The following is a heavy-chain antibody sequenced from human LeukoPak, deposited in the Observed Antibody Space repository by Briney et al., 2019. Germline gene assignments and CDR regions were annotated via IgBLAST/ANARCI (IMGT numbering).Heavy chain of an antibody. CDR3: ARADFDYYDSSGYRADAFDI. D-gene: IGHD3-22*01. V-gene: IGHV4-61*08. Sequence: SETLSLTCTVSGASISSGAYYWSWIRQPPGKGLEWIGYIYYSGSTNYNPSLKSRVTISVDTSKNQFSLKLSSVTAADTAVYYCARADFDYYDSSGYRADAFDIWGQGTMVTVSS. CDR2: IYYSGST. CDR1: GASISSGAYY. J-gene: IGHJ3*02.